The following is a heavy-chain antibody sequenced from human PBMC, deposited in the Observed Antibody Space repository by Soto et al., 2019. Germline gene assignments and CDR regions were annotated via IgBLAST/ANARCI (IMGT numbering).Heavy chain of an antibody. J-gene: IGHJ4*02. CDR2: ISSSGSTI. CDR1: GFTFSDSY. V-gene: IGHV3-11*01. CDR3: ARGGEGYDYIWGSYRYTGFDY. Sequence: QVQLVESGGDLVKPGGSLRLSCAASGFTFSDSYMSWIRQAPGKGLEWVSYISSSGSTIYYADSVKGRFTISRDNAKNSLYLQMNSLRVEATAVYYCARGGEGYDYIWGSYRYTGFDYWGQGTLVTVSS. D-gene: IGHD3-16*02.